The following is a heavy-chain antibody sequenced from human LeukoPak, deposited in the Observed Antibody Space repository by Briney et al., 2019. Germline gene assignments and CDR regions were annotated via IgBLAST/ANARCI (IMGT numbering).Heavy chain of an antibody. Sequence: GESLKISCKGSGDTFTSYWIGWVRQMPGKGLEWVGIIYPGDSDTRYSPSFQGQVTISADKSISTAYLQWSSLKASDTAMYYCARPYYPDASDVWGQGTLVTVSS. D-gene: IGHD3-22*01. CDR2: IYPGDSDT. CDR3: ARPYYPDASDV. J-gene: IGHJ3*01. V-gene: IGHV5-51*01. CDR1: GDTFTSYW.